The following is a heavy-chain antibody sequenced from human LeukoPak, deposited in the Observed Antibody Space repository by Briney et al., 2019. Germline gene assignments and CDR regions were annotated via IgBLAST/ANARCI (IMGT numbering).Heavy chain of an antibody. CDR2: IYYSGST. CDR1: GGSISSYY. J-gene: IGHJ2*01. V-gene: IGHV4-59*01. D-gene: IGHD3-9*01. Sequence: SETLSLTCTVSGGSISSYYWSWIRQPPGKGLEWIGYIYYSGSTNYNPSLKSRVTISADTSKNQFSLKLSSVTAADTAVYYCASYRVLRYFDWSPKNWYFDLWGRGTLVTVSS. CDR3: ASYRVLRYFDWSPKNWYFDL.